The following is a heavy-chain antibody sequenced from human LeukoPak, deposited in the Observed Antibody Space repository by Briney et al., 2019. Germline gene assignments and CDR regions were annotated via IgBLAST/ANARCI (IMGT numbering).Heavy chain of an antibody. CDR3: ARDLGWLKSVRYFDWLLLGDY. CDR1: GGTFSSYA. Sequence: SVKVSCKASGGTFSSYAISWVRQAPGQGLEWMGGIIPIFGTANYAQKFQGRVTITADESTSTAYMELSSLRSEDTAVYYCARDLGWLKSVRYFDWLLLGDYWGQGTLVTVSS. V-gene: IGHV1-69*13. D-gene: IGHD3-9*01. CDR2: IIPIFGTA. J-gene: IGHJ4*02.